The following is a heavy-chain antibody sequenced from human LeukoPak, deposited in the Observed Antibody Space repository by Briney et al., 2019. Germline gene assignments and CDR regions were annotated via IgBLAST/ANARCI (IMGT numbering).Heavy chain of an antibody. CDR3: ARHRGGSSSWHFDY. Sequence: SSETLSLTCTVSGRFISNYYWGWIRQPPGKGREWIGYISYRGRTNYSPSLKSRVTISVDTSKNQFSVKLTSVTAADTAAYYCARHRGGSSSWHFDYWGQGTRVTVSS. CDR1: GRFISNYY. V-gene: IGHV4-59*08. D-gene: IGHD6-13*01. CDR2: ISYRGRT. J-gene: IGHJ4*02.